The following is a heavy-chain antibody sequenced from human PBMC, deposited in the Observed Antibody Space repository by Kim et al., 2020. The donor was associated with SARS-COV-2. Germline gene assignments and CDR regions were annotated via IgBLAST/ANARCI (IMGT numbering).Heavy chain of an antibody. D-gene: IGHD3-9*01. V-gene: IGHV4-31*03. CDR3: ARAGGYILTGYHHFDY. J-gene: IGHJ4*02. CDR1: GGSISSGGYY. CDR2: IYYSGST. Sequence: SETLSLTCTVSGGSISSGGYYWSWIRQHPGKGLEWIGYIYYSGSTYYNPSLKSRVTISVDTSKNQFSLKLSSVNAADTAVYYCARAGGYILTGYHHFDYWGQGTLVTVSS.